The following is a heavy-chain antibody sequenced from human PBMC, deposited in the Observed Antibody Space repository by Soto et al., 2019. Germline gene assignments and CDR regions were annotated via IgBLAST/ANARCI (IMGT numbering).Heavy chain of an antibody. CDR3: ARDGGFYYDSSGYYSVI. CDR2: ISGYNAAT. V-gene: IGHV1-18*01. D-gene: IGHD3-22*01. Sequence: ASVKVSCNASGGTFSSYGISWVRQAPGQGLEWMGWISGYNAATNYAQKHQGRVTMTTDTSTSTAYMELRNLRSDDTAVYYCARDGGFYYDSSGYYSVIWGQGTMVTVSS. CDR1: GGTFSSYG. J-gene: IGHJ3*02.